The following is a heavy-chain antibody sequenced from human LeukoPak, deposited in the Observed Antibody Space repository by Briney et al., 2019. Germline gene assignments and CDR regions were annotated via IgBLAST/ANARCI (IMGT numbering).Heavy chain of an antibody. CDR3: AKDHRTVVITSDAFDI. D-gene: IGHD3-22*01. Sequence: VGSLRLSCAASGFTFSSYAMSWVRQAPGKGLEWVSAISGSGGSTYYADSVKGRFTISRDNSKNTLYLQMNSLRAEDTAVYYCAKDHRTVVITSDAFDIWGQGTMVTVSS. J-gene: IGHJ3*02. V-gene: IGHV3-23*01. CDR1: GFTFSSYA. CDR2: ISGSGGST.